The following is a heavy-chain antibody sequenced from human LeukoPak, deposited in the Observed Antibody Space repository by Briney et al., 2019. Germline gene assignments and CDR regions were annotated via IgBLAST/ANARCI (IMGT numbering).Heavy chain of an antibody. Sequence: GGSLRLSCGASGFMFSDYWMSWVRQAPGKGLEWVANIKQDGSAKLYVDSVKGRFTISRDNANNTLYLQMNSLRVEDTAVYYCVRDNAYKFDYWGQGTLVTVSS. J-gene: IGHJ4*02. D-gene: IGHD5-24*01. CDR2: IKQDGSAK. CDR1: GFMFSDYW. V-gene: IGHV3-7*01. CDR3: VRDNAYKFDY.